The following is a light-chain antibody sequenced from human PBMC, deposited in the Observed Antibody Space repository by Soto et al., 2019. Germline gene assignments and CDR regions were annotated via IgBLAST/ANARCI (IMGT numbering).Light chain of an antibody. CDR3: QQYGSSPSIT. Sequence: EIVLTQSPGTLSLSPGERATRSCRASQSVSSSYLAWYQQKPGQAPRLLIYGASSRATGIPDRFSGSGSGTDFTLTISRLEPEDFAVYYCQQYGSSPSITFGQGTRLEIK. CDR1: QSVSSSY. J-gene: IGKJ5*01. CDR2: GAS. V-gene: IGKV3-20*01.